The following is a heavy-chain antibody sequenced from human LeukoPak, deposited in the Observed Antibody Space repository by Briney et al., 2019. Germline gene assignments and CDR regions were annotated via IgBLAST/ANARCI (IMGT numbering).Heavy chain of an antibody. J-gene: IGHJ2*01. V-gene: IGHV4-4*09. D-gene: IGHD2-2*01. CDR2: IYTSGST. CDR1: GGSISSYY. Sequence: SETLSLTCTVSGGSISSYYWSWIRQPPGKGLEWIGYIYTSGSTNYNPSLKSRVTISVDTSKNQFSLKLSSVTAADTAVYYCARPSEIDCSGTSCWPYFDLWGRGTLVTVSS. CDR3: ARPSEIDCSGTSCWPYFDL.